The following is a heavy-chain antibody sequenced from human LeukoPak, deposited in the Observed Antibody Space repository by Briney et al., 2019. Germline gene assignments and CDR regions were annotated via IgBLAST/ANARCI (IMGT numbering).Heavy chain of an antibody. CDR2: IYYSGST. Sequence: SETLSLTCTVSGGSISSYYWSWIRQPPGKGLEWIGYIYYSGSTNYNPSLKSRVTISVDTSKSQFSLKLSSVTAADTAVYYCARGRGGGGVLYYYYYYMDVWGKGTTVTISS. CDR3: ARGRGGGGVLYYYYYYMDV. D-gene: IGHD2-21*01. J-gene: IGHJ6*03. CDR1: GGSISSYY. V-gene: IGHV4-59*01.